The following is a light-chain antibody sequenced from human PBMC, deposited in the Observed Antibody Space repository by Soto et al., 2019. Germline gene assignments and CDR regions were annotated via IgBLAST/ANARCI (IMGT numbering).Light chain of an antibody. CDR1: SSNIGAGYD. J-gene: IGLJ3*02. CDR2: GNA. V-gene: IGLV1-40*01. Sequence: QSVLTQPPSVSGAPGQRVTISCTGSSSNIGAGYDVHWYQQLPGTAPKLLISGNANRPSGVPDRFSGSKSGTSASLAITGLQADDEADYYCQSFDTSLNTRVFGVGTKLTVL. CDR3: QSFDTSLNTRV.